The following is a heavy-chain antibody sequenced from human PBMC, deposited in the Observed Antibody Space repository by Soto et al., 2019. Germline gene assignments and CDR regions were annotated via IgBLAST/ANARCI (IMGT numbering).Heavy chain of an antibody. V-gene: IGHV1-18*01. CDR2: ISAYNGNT. Sequence: ASVKVSCKASGYTFTSYGISWVRQAPGQGLEWMGWISAYNGNTNYAQKLQGRVTMTTDTSTSTAYMELSSLRSEDTAVYYCASTAYYDILTGYIDAFDIWGQGTMVTVSS. J-gene: IGHJ3*02. CDR3: ASTAYYDILTGYIDAFDI. CDR1: GYTFTSYG. D-gene: IGHD3-9*01.